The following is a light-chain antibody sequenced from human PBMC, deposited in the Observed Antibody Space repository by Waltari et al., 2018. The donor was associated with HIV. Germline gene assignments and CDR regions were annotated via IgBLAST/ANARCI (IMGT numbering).Light chain of an antibody. V-gene: IGKV3-20*01. Sequence: ETVLTQSPGTLSLSPGERATLSCRASQSVSSYYLAWYQQKPGKAPRLLIYGASTRATGIPDRFSGSGSGTDCTLTISRLEPEDFAVYFCQRYDDSPPSYTFGQGTKLEIK. CDR1: QSVSSYY. J-gene: IGKJ2*01. CDR3: QRYDDSPPSYT. CDR2: GAS.